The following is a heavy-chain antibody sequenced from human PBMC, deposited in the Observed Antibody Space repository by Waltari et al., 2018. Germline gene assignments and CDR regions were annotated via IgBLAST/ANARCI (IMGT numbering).Heavy chain of an antibody. CDR3: AKDRSRIAVAGTGDI. V-gene: IGHV3-23*04. D-gene: IGHD6-19*01. J-gene: IGHJ3*02. CDR1: GFTFSSYA. CDR2: ISGSGGST. Sequence: EVQLVESGGGLVQPGGSLRLSCAASGFTFSSYAMSWVRQAPGKGLEWGSAISGSGGSTYYADSVKGRFTISRDTSKTPLYLQRNSLRAEDTAVYYCAKDRSRIAVAGTGDIWGQGTMVTVSS.